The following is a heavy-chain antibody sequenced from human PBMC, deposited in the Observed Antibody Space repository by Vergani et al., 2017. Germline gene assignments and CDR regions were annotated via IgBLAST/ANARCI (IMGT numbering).Heavy chain of an antibody. J-gene: IGHJ6*02. CDR1: GGSISSGDYY. Sequence: QVQLQESGPGLVKPSQTLSLTCTVSGGSISSGDYYWSWIRQPPGKGLEWIGYIYYSVSTYYNPSLKSRVTISVDTSKNQFSLKLSSVTAADTAVYYCAREYGSGSYYYYYGMDVWGQGTTVTVSS. D-gene: IGHD3-10*01. CDR3: AREYGSGSYYYYYGMDV. CDR2: IYYSVST. V-gene: IGHV4-30-4*01.